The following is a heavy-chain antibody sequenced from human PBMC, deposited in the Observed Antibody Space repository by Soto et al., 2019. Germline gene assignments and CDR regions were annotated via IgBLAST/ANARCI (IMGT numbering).Heavy chain of an antibody. CDR2: IYWDDDK. Sequence: QITLKESGPTLVKPTQTLTLTCTFSGFSLGTSGVAVGWIRQPPGKTLEWLALIYWDDDKRYSPFLKSRLTIPKDTPNNQVVLTLTNMDPVDTATYYCAHRGKTTTTTYFFDHWGQGTLVTVSS. CDR3: AHRGKTTTTTYFFDH. J-gene: IGHJ4*02. V-gene: IGHV2-5*02. D-gene: IGHD1-1*01. CDR1: GFSLGTSGVA.